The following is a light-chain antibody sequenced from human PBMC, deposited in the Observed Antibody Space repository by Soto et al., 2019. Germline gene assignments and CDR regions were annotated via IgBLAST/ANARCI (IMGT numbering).Light chain of an antibody. CDR2: DAS. CDR3: HQSAGSLTWT. V-gene: IGKV1-39*01. CDR1: QTIRYS. Sequence: DIRMTQSPSSLSASVGDRVTITCRASQTIRYSLNWYQQKPGKAPKVLIYDASTLQSGVPPRFSGSGSGTDFALTISSLQPEDFATYYCHQSAGSLTWTFGQGTRVEAK. J-gene: IGKJ1*01.